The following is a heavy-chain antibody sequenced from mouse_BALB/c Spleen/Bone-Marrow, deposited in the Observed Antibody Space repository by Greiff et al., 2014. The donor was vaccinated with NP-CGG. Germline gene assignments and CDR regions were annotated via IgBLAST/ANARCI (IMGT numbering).Heavy chain of an antibody. Sequence: VQLQQSGAELVKPGASVKLSCKASGYTFTGYWMHWVKQRPGQGLEWIGEINPSNGRTNYNEKFKSKATLTVDKSSSTAYMQLSSLTSEDSALYYCARGTFDYWGQGTTLTVSS. J-gene: IGHJ2*01. V-gene: IGHV1S81*02. CDR3: ARGTFDY. CDR1: GYTFTGYW. CDR2: INPSNGRT.